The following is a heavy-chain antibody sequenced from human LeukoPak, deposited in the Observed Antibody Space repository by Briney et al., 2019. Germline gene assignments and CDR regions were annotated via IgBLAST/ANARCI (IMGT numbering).Heavy chain of an antibody. CDR3: AAAGVYSSSPEWHY. CDR1: GFTFDTYS. J-gene: IGHJ4*02. D-gene: IGHD6-13*01. CDR2: ISSSGGTI. Sequence: GGSLRLSCAASGFTFDTYSMNWVRQTPGKGLEWLSYISSSGGTIYYADSVKGRFTISRDNAKNSLYLQMNSLRAEDTAVYYCAAAGVYSSSPEWHYWGQGTLVTVSS. V-gene: IGHV3-48*01.